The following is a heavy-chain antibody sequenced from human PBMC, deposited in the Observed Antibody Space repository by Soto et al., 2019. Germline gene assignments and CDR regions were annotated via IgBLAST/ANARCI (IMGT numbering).Heavy chain of an antibody. V-gene: IGHV4-30-4*01. J-gene: IGHJ3*02. CDR3: ARGDSSGYYYDPGAFDI. CDR2: IYYSGST. CDR1: GGSISSGDYY. D-gene: IGHD3-22*01. Sequence: SETLSLTCTVSGGSISSGDYYWSWIRQPPGKGLEWIGYIYYSGSTYYNPSLKSRVTISVDTSKNQFSLKLSSVTAADTAVYYCARGDSSGYYYDPGAFDIWGQGTMVTVSS.